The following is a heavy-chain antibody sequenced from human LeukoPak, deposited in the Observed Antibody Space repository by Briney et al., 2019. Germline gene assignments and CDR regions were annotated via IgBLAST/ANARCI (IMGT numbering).Heavy chain of an antibody. CDR2: ISAYNGNT. J-gene: IGHJ5*02. D-gene: IGHD3-10*01. V-gene: IGHV1-18*01. CDR3: ARDLGARTFFIGFGELYPNWFDP. Sequence: ASVKVSCRASGYTFTSYGISWVRQAPGQGLEWMGWISAYNGNTNYAQKLQGRVTMTTDTSMSTAYMELRSLRSDDTAVYYCARDLGARTFFIGFGELYPNWFDPWGQGTLVTVSS. CDR1: GYTFTSYG.